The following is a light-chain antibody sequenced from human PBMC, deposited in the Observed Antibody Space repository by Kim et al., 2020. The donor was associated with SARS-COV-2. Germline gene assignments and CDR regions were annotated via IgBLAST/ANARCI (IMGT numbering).Light chain of an antibody. CDR2: SAS. J-gene: IGKJ2*01. CDR3: QQYGSSRYT. CDR1: QSVTSSY. V-gene: IGKV3-20*01. Sequence: LSPGESATLACRASQSVTSSYLAWYQQRPGQAPRLLIDSASSRAPGIPDRFSGSGSGTDFSLTISRLEPEDFAMYYCQQYGSSRYTFGQGTKLEI.